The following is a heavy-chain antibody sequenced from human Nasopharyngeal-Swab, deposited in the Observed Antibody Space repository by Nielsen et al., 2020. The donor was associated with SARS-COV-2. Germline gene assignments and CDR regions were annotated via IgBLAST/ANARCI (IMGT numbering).Heavy chain of an antibody. CDR3: ARDTGYSSSPYFDY. V-gene: IGHV4-61*08. CDR1: GGSFSDGSFSGYY. CDR2: IYYSGTT. Sequence: SETLSLTCAVYGGSFSDGSFSGYYWSWIRQPPGKGLEWIGYIYYSGTTNYNPSLKSRVTISVDTSKNQFSLKLRSVSAADTAVYYCARDTGYSSSPYFDYWGQGTLVTVSS. D-gene: IGHD6-13*01. J-gene: IGHJ4*02.